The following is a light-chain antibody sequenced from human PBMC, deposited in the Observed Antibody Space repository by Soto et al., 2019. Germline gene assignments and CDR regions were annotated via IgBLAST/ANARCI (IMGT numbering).Light chain of an antibody. CDR2: DVS. V-gene: IGLV2-14*03. Sequence: QSALTQPASVSGCPGQSITISCTGTSSDVGSYNYVSWYQHHPGKAPKLIIYDVSDRPSGVSNRFSASKSGNTASLTISGLQAEDEADYYCSSYTSSNTEVFGTVTKLTVL. CDR3: SSYTSSNTEV. CDR1: SSDVGSYNY. J-gene: IGLJ1*01.